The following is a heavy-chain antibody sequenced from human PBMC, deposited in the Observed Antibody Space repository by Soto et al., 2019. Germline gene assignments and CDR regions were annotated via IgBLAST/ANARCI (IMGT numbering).Heavy chain of an antibody. D-gene: IGHD6-13*01. CDR3: AREHGAAAGNYHHHGMDV. CDR2: IIPIFGTA. J-gene: IGHJ6*02. Sequence: QVQLVQSGAEVKKPGSSVKVSCKASGGTFSSYAISWVRQAPGQGLEWMGGIIPIFGTANYAQKFQARVTITADESTSTAYMELRSLTSEATTVHYCAREHGAAAGNYHHHGMDVWGQGNTVTVSS. V-gene: IGHV1-69*01. CDR1: GGTFSSYA.